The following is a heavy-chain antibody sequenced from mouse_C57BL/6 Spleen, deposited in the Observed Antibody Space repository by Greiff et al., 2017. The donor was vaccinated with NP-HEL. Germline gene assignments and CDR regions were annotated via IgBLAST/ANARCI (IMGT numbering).Heavy chain of an antibody. J-gene: IGHJ4*01. CDR2: IDPANGNT. Sequence: EVQLQQSVAELVRPGASVKLSCTASGFNIKNTYMHWVQQRPEQGLEWIGRIDPANGNTKYASKFQGKATITADTSSTTAYLQLSSLTSEDSANDCCARETSYAMDYWGQGTSVTVSS. CDR3: ARETSYAMDY. V-gene: IGHV14-3*01. CDR1: GFNIKNTY.